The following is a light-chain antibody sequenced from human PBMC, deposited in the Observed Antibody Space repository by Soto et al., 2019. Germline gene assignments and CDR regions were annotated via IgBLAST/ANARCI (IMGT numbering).Light chain of an antibody. Sequence: QSALTQPRSVSGSPGQSVTISCTGTSSDVGGYNCVSWYQQHPGKDPKLMIYDVTKRPSRVPDRFSGSKSGDTASLTISGLQADDEADYYCCSCAGDYTIYVVGTGTKLTVL. CDR3: CSCAGDYTIYV. CDR2: DVT. V-gene: IGLV2-11*01. CDR1: SSDVGGYNC. J-gene: IGLJ1*01.